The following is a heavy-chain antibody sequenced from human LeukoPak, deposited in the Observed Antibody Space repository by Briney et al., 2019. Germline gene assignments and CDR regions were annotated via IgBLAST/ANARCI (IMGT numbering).Heavy chain of an antibody. CDR2: ISSSGST. D-gene: IGHD3-22*01. Sequence: SGTLSLTCTVSGDSISSGDYYWSWLWQPAGKGLEWNGRISSSGSTNYNPSLKSRVTISVDTSKNQFSLKLSSVTAADTAVYFCASGPYSYDSSGAFDIWGQGTMVTVSS. V-gene: IGHV4-61*02. CDR3: ASGPYSYDSSGAFDI. CDR1: GDSISSGDYY. J-gene: IGHJ3*02.